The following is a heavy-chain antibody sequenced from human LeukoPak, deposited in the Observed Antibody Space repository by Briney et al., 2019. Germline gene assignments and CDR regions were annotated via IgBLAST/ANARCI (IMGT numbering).Heavy chain of an antibody. D-gene: IGHD2-15*01. CDR1: GFTFSSYE. CDR2: ISSSSSYI. J-gene: IGHJ4*02. CDR3: ARDRWSGGSWDY. V-gene: IGHV3-21*01. Sequence: GGSLRLSCAASGFTFSSYEMNWVRQAPGKGLEWVSSISSSSSYIYYADSVKGRFTISRDNAKNSLYLQMNSLRAEDTAVYYCARDRWSGGSWDYWGQGTLVTVSS.